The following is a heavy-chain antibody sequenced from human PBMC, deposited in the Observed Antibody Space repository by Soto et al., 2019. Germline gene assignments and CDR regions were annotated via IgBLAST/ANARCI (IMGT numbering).Heavy chain of an antibody. CDR1: GGCVSNASFY. CDR2: IFYTGVT. V-gene: IGHV4-61*03. J-gene: IGHJ2*01. Sequence: QVQLQESGPGLVKPSETLSLTCSVSGGCVSNASFYWTWIRQAPGTGLEYIGYIFYTGVTNYNPSLSSRVTISLDTSKNHFSLKLNSMTAADTAVYYCVRVLDSSWYADLWGRGTLVTVSS. CDR3: VRVLDSSWYADL. D-gene: IGHD3-22*01.